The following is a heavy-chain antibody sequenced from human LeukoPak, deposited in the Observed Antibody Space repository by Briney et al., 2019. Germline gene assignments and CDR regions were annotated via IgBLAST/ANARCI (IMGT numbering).Heavy chain of an antibody. D-gene: IGHD5-24*01. J-gene: IGHJ3*02. CDR1: EFTFSSYW. Sequence: PGGSLRLSCAASEFTFSSYWMSWVRQGPGKGLEWVANIKQDGSEKYYVDFVKGRFTISRDNAKNSLYLQMNSLRAEDTAVYYCARLLRRDGYNYLGAFDIWGQGTMVIVSS. V-gene: IGHV3-7*04. CDR3: ARLLRRDGYNYLGAFDI. CDR2: IKQDGSEK.